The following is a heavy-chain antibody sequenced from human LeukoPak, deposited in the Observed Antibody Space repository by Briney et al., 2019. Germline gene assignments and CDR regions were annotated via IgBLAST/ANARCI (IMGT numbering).Heavy chain of an antibody. V-gene: IGHV4-59*08. Sequence: PSETLSLTCTVSGGSISGYYWSWIRQPPGKGLEWIGYIYYSGSTNYNPSLKSRVTISVDTSKNQFSLKLSSVTAADTAVYYCARHGNYDFLGVDIWGQGTMVTVSS. J-gene: IGHJ3*02. CDR1: GGSISGYY. CDR2: IYYSGST. CDR3: ARHGNYDFLGVDI. D-gene: IGHD3-3*01.